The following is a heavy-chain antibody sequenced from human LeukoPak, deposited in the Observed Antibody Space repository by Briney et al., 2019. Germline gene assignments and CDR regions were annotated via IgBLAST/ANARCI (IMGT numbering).Heavy chain of an antibody. D-gene: IGHD3-22*01. J-gene: IGHJ4*02. Sequence: QSGGSLRLSCAASGFTFSSYAMSWVRQAPGKGLEWVSAISGSGGSTYYADSVKGRFTISRDNSKNTLYLQMNSLRAEDTAVYYCANGMTYYYDSSGYPEAGYWGQGTLVTVSS. CDR1: GFTFSSYA. CDR2: ISGSGGST. CDR3: ANGMTYYYDSSGYPEAGY. V-gene: IGHV3-23*01.